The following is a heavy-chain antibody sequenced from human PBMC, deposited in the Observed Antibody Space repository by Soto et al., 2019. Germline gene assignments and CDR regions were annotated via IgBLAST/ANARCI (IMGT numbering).Heavy chain of an antibody. CDR2: IYWDDDK. D-gene: IGHD2-21*02. J-gene: IGHJ6*02. Sequence: QITLKESGPTLVKPTQTLTLTCTFSGFSLSTGGVGVGWIRQPPGKALEWLALIYWDDDKRYSPSLKSRLTLTKDTSKNLVVRTMTNMDPVDTATYYCAHSRCGGDCLQSYSSHYYFGMDVWGQGTTVTVSS. CDR3: AHSRCGGDCLQSYSSHYYFGMDV. V-gene: IGHV2-5*02. CDR1: GFSLSTGGVG.